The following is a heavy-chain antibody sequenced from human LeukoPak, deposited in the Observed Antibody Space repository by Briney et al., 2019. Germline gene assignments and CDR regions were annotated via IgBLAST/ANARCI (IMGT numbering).Heavy chain of an antibody. CDR3: ARPHYGDYLYYFDY. V-gene: IGHV1-8*01. D-gene: IGHD4-17*01. J-gene: IGHJ4*02. Sequence: GASVKVSCKASGYTFTSYDINWVRQATGQGLEWMGWMNPNSGNAGYAQKFQGRVTMTRNTSISTAYMELSSLRSEDTAVYCCARPHYGDYLYYFDYWGQGTLVTVSS. CDR2: MNPNSGNA. CDR1: GYTFTSYD.